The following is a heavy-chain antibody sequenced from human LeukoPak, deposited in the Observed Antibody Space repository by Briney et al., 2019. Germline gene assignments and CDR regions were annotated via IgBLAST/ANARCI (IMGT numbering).Heavy chain of an antibody. CDR2: INPNSGGT. D-gene: IGHD3-10*01. CDR3: ARDLFYSVSGTYYNVGRVFNY. V-gene: IGHV1-2*02. J-gene: IGHJ4*02. CDR1: GYSFTGYY. Sequence: ASVKVSCKASGYSFTGYYIHWVRQAPGQGLEWMGWINPNSGGTNYAQKFQGRVTMTRDTSITTAYMELTSLRSDDTAVYYCARDLFYSVSGTYYNVGRVFNYWGQGTLVTVSS.